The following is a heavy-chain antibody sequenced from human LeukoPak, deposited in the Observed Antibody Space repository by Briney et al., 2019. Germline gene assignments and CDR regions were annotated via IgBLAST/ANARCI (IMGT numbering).Heavy chain of an antibody. CDR3: ARGPSTYCSSTSCLTFDY. Sequence: KPSETLSLTCTVSGGSISSYYWSWIRQPAGKGLEWIGRIYTSGSTNYNPSLKSRVTMSVDTSKNQFSLKLSSVTAADTAVCYCARGPSTYCSSTSCLTFDYWGQGTLVAVSS. V-gene: IGHV4-4*07. J-gene: IGHJ4*02. CDR1: GGSISSYY. CDR2: IYTSGST. D-gene: IGHD2-2*01.